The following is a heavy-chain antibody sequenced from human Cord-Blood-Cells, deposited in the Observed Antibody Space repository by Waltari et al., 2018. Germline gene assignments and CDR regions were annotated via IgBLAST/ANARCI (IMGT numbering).Heavy chain of an antibody. D-gene: IGHD2-15*01. V-gene: IGHV2-26*01. J-gene: IGHJ4*02. CDR1: GFSLSNARMG. Sequence: QVTLKESGPVLVKPTETLTLTCTVSGFSLSNARMGVSWIRQPPGKALEWLAHIFSNDEKSYSTSLKIRLTISKDTSKSQVVLTMTNMDPVDTATYYCARILVTSGGSPQLFDYWGQGTLVTVSS. CDR2: IFSNDEK. CDR3: ARILVTSGGSPQLFDY.